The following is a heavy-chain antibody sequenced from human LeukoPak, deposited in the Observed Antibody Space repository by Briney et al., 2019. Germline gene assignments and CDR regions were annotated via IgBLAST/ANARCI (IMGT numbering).Heavy chain of an antibody. CDR2: IWYDGSNK. V-gene: IGHV3-33*01. Sequence: HPGRSLRLSCAASGFTFSSYGMHWVRQAPGKGLEWVAVIWYDGSNKYYADSVKGRFTISRDNSKNTLYLQMNRLRAEDTAVYYCARGNTAMVTWGQGTLVTVSS. J-gene: IGHJ4*02. CDR1: GFTFSSYG. CDR3: ARGNTAMVT. D-gene: IGHD5-18*01.